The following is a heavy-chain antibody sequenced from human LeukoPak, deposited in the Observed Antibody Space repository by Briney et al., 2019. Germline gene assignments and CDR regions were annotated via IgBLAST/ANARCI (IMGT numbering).Heavy chain of an antibody. J-gene: IGHJ4*02. Sequence: GGSRRLSCAAAGFTFSSYSMNWVRQAPGKGLEWVSSISSSSSYIYYADSVKGRFAISRDNAKNSLYLQMNSLRAEDTAVYYCARVVRDIVVVVAATPSYRFDYWGQGTLVTVSS. CDR2: ISSSSSYI. D-gene: IGHD2-15*01. V-gene: IGHV3-21*01. CDR3: ARVVRDIVVVVAATPSYRFDY. CDR1: GFTFSSYS.